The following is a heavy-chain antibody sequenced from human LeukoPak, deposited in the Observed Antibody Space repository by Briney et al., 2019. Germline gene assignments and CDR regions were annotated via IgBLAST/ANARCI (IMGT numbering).Heavy chain of an antibody. Sequence: PGGSLRLSCAASGSTFSSYAMHWVRQAPGKGLECVAVISYGGSNKYYADSVKGRFTISRDNSKNTLYLQMNSLRTEDTAVYYCARDWGSSGYYYFDYWGQGTLVTVSS. V-gene: IGHV3-30*01. J-gene: IGHJ4*02. CDR2: ISYGGSNK. D-gene: IGHD3-22*01. CDR3: ARDWGSSGYYYFDY. CDR1: GSTFSSYA.